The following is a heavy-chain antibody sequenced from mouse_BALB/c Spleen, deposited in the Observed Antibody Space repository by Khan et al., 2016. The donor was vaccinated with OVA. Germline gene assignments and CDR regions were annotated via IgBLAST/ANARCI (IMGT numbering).Heavy chain of an antibody. CDR3: ARDYGSLYWFFDV. J-gene: IGHJ1*01. CDR2: IYYSGTV. CDR1: GISITSGNYR. Sequence: EVQLLETGPGLVKPSQSLSLTCTVTGISITSGNYRWSWIRQFPGNKLEWIGNIYYSGTVTYNPSLTSRTTITRDTSKNQFFLEMNSLTAEDTATYYCARDYGSLYWFFDVWGAGTTVTVSS. V-gene: IGHV3-5*02. D-gene: IGHD1-1*01.